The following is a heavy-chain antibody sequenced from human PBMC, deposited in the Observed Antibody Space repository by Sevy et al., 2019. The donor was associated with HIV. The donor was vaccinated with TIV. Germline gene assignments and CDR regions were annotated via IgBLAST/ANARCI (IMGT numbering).Heavy chain of an antibody. Sequence: ASVKVSCKTSGYTFTSYDINWVRQATGQGLEWMGWMNPDSGKRGYAQKFQGRVTMTTNTSISTAYMELRSLRSEGSAVYYCARADLDSSTFFYYYGMDVWGQGTTVTVSS. V-gene: IGHV1-8*01. CDR3: ARADLDSSTFFYYYGMDV. J-gene: IGHJ6*02. CDR2: MNPDSGKR. D-gene: IGHD6-13*01. CDR1: GYTFTSYD.